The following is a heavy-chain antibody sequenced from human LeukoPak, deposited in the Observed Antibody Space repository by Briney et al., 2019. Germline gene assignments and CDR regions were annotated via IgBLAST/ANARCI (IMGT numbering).Heavy chain of an antibody. J-gene: IGHJ4*02. CDR1: GYTFTSYG. CDR2: ISGYNGNT. Sequence: GASVKVSCKASGYTFTSYGISWVRQAPGQGLEWMGWISGYNGNTNYAQKFQGRVTMTTDTSTSTGYMELTSLRSDDTAVYYCARGRITMVRGPEFDYWGQGTPVTVSS. V-gene: IGHV1-18*01. CDR3: ARGRITMVRGPEFDY. D-gene: IGHD3-10*01.